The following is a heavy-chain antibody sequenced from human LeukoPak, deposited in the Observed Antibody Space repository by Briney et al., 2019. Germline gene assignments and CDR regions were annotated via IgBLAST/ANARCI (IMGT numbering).Heavy chain of an antibody. Sequence: GRSLRLSCAASGFTFSSYAMHWVRQAPGEGLEWVALISYDGSEKYYADSVKGRFTISRDNSKNTLYLQMNSLRAEDTAVYYCTYEQRAPYYFDYWGQGTLVTVSS. D-gene: IGHD3-22*01. CDR3: TYEQRAPYYFDY. CDR2: ISYDGSEK. CDR1: GFTFSSYA. V-gene: IGHV3-30-3*01. J-gene: IGHJ4*02.